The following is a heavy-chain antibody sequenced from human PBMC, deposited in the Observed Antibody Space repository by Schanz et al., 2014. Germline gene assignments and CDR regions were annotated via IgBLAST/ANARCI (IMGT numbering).Heavy chain of an antibody. D-gene: IGHD6-13*01. CDR3: ASEQIMAASGRVDY. J-gene: IGHJ4*01. CDR1: GFTFSDYY. Sequence: VQLLESGGGLVQPGGSLRLSCAASGFTFSDYYMSWIRQAPGKGLEWVSYISGTTTYTNYADSVKARFAISRNNAKNSLYLQMNNLRGEDTAVYYCASEQIMAASGRVDYWGHGTLVTVSS. CDR2: ISGTTTYT. V-gene: IGHV3-11*03.